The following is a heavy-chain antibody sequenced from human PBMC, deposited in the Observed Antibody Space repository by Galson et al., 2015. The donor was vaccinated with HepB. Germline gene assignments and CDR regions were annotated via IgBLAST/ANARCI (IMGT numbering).Heavy chain of an antibody. CDR2: IIPIFGTA. J-gene: IGHJ5*02. CDR3: ARARDLVVPAAYYP. D-gene: IGHD2-2*01. Sequence: SVKVSCKASGGTFSRYAIDWVRQAPGQGLEWMGGIIPIFGTANYAQKFQGRVTITADESTSTAYMELSSLRSEDTAVYYCARARDLVVPAAYYPWGQGTLVTVSS. V-gene: IGHV1-69*13. CDR1: GGTFSRYA.